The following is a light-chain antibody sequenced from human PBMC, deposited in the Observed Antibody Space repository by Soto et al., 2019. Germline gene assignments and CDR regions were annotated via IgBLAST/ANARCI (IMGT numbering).Light chain of an antibody. V-gene: IGLV2-23*01. CDR3: CSYAGGTSLV. CDR1: SSNVGAYNL. Sequence: QSALTQPASVSGSPGQSITISCTGTSSNVGAYNLVSWYQQYPGKAPKLMIYEGSKRPSGVSDRFSGSKSGNTASLTVSGLQPEDEAEYYCCSYAGGTSLVFGGGTKLTVL. J-gene: IGLJ3*02. CDR2: EGS.